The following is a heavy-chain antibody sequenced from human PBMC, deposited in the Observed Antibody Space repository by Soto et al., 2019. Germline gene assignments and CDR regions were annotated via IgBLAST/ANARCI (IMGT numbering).Heavy chain of an antibody. CDR1: RAFINSGGFY. V-gene: IGHV4-31*03. CDR2: IFHSGST. CDR3: VRGVIAVHWFDP. Sequence: QVQLQESGPGLVKPSQTLSLTCSVSRAFINSGGFYYSWIRQPPGKGLEWLGYIFHSGSTLYNPSLRGRLTLSAATTRNQLSLHLTSVTAADTAVYYCVRGVIAVHWFDPWGQGILVTVSS. D-gene: IGHD2-15*01. J-gene: IGHJ5*02.